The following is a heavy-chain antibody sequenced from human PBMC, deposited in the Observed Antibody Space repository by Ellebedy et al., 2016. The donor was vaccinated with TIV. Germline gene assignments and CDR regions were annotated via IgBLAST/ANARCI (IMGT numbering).Heavy chain of an antibody. J-gene: IGHJ4*02. CDR2: IVVGSGNT. D-gene: IGHD6-19*01. Sequence: AASVKVSCKASGFTFTSSAMQWVRQARGQRLEWIGWIVVGSGNTNYAQKFQERVTITRDMSTSTAYMELSSLRSEDTAVYYCAGVYYSSGWYPSFDYWGQGTLVTVSS. V-gene: IGHV1-58*02. CDR3: AGVYYSSGWYPSFDY. CDR1: GFTFTSSA.